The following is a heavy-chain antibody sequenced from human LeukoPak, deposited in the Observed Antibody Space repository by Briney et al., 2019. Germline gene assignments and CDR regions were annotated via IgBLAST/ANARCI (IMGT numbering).Heavy chain of an antibody. CDR1: GGSISSGRYY. Sequence: SQTLSLTCTVSGGSISSGRYYWTWIRQPAGKGLEWIGRIYTSSGSTNYNPSLKGRVTISVDASKNQFSLKLSSVTAADTAVYYCARSSLEARPMAARANWFDPWGQGNLVTVSS. D-gene: IGHD6-6*01. CDR3: ARSSLEARPMAARANWFDP. J-gene: IGHJ5*02. V-gene: IGHV4-61*02. CDR2: IYTSSGST.